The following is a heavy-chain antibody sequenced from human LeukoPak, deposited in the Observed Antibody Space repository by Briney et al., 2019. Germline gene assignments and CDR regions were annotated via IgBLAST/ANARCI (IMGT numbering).Heavy chain of an antibody. J-gene: IGHJ6*03. CDR3: ARDPSSGSYYVGFFYYYYMDV. V-gene: IGHV3-21*01. D-gene: IGHD1-26*01. Sequence: PGGSLRXXXXXXXFTFSSYSMNWVRQAPGKGLEWVSSISSSSSYIYYADSVKGRFTISRDNAKNSLYLQMNSLRAEDTAVYYCARDPSSGSYYVGFFYYYYMDVWGKGTTVTVSS. CDR2: ISSSSSYI. CDR1: XFTFSSYS.